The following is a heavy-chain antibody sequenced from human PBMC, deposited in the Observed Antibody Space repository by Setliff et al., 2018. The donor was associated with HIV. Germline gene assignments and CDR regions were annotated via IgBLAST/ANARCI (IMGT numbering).Heavy chain of an antibody. V-gene: IGHV5-51*01. CDR3: ARYKWNNWIFGWFDP. CDR1: GYRFTDYW. Sequence: GESLKISCRGSGYRFTDYWVGWVRQMPGKGLEGMGVIYPGDSDTRDNPSFQGQVAISADKSTSTAYLQWSSLKASDTAMYYCARYKWNNWIFGWFDPWGQGTQVTVSS. J-gene: IGHJ5*02. CDR2: IYPGDSDT. D-gene: IGHD1-20*01.